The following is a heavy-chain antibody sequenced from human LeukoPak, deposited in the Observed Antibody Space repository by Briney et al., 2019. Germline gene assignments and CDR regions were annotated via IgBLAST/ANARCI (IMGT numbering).Heavy chain of an antibody. J-gene: IGHJ5*02. CDR1: GLTFSSYN. D-gene: IGHD6-13*01. V-gene: IGHV3-48*01. CDR3: AAASAFSSSWRS. CDR2: ITASDTTK. Sequence: GGSLRLSCAASGLTFSSYNMNWVRQAPGKGPEWVAYITASDTTKYYADSVKGRFTISRDNAKKSLFLQMNSLRAEDTAVYYCAAASAFSSSWRSWGQGTVVCVSS.